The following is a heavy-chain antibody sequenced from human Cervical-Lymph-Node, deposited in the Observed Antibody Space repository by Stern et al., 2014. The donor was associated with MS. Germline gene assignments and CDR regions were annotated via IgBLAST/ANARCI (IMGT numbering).Heavy chain of an antibody. Sequence: QMQLVQSGAEVKKPGSSVKVSCQTSGGTFSTFAIGWVLQAPGQGLEWMGGITPLFDATNYAQKFQGRLTITADESTRTAYMELSSLRPDDTAMYYCARGDSEAPIYYFDYWGQGTLVTVSS. CDR1: GGTFSTFA. J-gene: IGHJ4*02. CDR3: ARGDSEAPIYYFDY. D-gene: IGHD2-21*01. CDR2: ITPLFDAT. V-gene: IGHV1-69*01.